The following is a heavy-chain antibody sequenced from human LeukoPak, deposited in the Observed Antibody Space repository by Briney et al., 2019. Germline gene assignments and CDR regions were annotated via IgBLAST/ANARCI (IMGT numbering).Heavy chain of an antibody. Sequence: GCSLRLSCAASGFTFSSYSMSWVRQAPGKGLEWVSVISASGGSTYYADSVKGRFTISRDNSKNTLYLQMNSLRAEDTAVYYCAKRNKQIAQYCHYYGMDVWGQGTTVTVSS. J-gene: IGHJ6*02. D-gene: IGHD6-6*01. V-gene: IGHV3-23*01. CDR1: GFTFSSYS. CDR3: AKRNKQIAQYCHYYGMDV. CDR2: ISASGGST.